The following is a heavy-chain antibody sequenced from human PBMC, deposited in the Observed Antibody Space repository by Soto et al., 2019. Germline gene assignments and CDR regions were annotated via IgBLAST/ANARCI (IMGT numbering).Heavy chain of an antibody. Sequence: EVQLVESGGGLVQPGGSLRLSCAASGFTFSSYSMNWVRQAPGKGLEWVSYISSSRSTIYYADSVKGRFTISRDNAKNSLYLQMNSLRAEDTAVYYCARDCPGSSTTGYGIEWFDSWGQGTLVTVSS. D-gene: IGHD2-2*01. CDR2: ISSSRSTI. CDR3: ARDCPGSSTTGYGIEWFDS. J-gene: IGHJ5*01. CDR1: GFTFSSYS. V-gene: IGHV3-48*01.